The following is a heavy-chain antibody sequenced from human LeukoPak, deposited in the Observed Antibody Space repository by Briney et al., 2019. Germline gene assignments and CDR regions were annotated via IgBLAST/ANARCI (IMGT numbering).Heavy chain of an antibody. CDR2: IWYDGSNK. V-gene: IGHV3-33*01. CDR3: ARVARDYGMDV. J-gene: IGHJ6*02. CDR1: GFTFSSYG. Sequence: GGSLRLSCAASGFTFSSYGMHWVRQAPGKGLEWVAVIWYDGSNKYYADSVKGRFTISRGNSKNTLYLQMNSLRAEDTAVYYCARVARDYGMDVWGQGTTVTVSS.